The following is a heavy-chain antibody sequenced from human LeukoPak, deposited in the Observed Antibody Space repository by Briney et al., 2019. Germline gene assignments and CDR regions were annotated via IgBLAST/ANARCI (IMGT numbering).Heavy chain of an antibody. J-gene: IGHJ4*02. V-gene: IGHV4-59*01. CDR1: GGSISSYY. CDR2: IYYSGST. D-gene: IGHD5-24*01. CDR3: ARDLGYNSPIDY. Sequence: SETLSLTCTVSGGSISSYYWSWIRQPPGKGLEWVGYIYYSGSTNYNPSLTSRVTISVDTSKNQFSLKLSSVTAADTAVYYCARDLGYNSPIDYWGQGTLVTVSS.